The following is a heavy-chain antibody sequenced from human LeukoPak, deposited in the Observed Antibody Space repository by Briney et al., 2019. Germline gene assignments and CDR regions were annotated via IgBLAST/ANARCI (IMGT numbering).Heavy chain of an antibody. CDR3: ATGPSYGYEW. CDR2: IKTDGRTT. V-gene: IGHV3-74*01. CDR1: GMTFSNHW. D-gene: IGHD3-16*01. Sequence: GGSLRLSCAASGMTFSNHWMHWVRQAPGKGLVWVSLIKTDGRTTIYTDSVKGRFTISRDNGKSILYLQMNSLRAEDTGIYYCATGPSYGYEWWGQGTVVTVSS. J-gene: IGHJ4*02.